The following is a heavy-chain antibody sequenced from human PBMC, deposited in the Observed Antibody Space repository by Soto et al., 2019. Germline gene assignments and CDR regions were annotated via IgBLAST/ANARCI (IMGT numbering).Heavy chain of an antibody. V-gene: IGHV4-4*07. J-gene: IGHJ6*02. CDR1: SASISRYY. CDR3: AARKPRYYYYGMDV. CDR2: IYNRENT. Sequence: PSETLSLTCTVSSASISRYYWSWIRQPAGKGLEWIGRIYNRENTNYNPSLKSRVTISVDTSKNQFSLKLSSVTAADTAVYYCAARKPRYYYYGMDVWGQGTTVTVSS.